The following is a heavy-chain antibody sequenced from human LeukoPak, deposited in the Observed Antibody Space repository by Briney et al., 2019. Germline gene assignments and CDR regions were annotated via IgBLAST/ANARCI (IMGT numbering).Heavy chain of an antibody. CDR3: ARDRGYSTFDY. J-gene: IGHJ4*02. CDR1: AFTFSSYW. V-gene: IGHV3-7*01. D-gene: IGHD4-23*01. Sequence: GGSLRLSCEASAFTFSSYWMSWVRQAQGKGLEWVANMKEDGGEIIYVDSVKGRFTISRDNAKNSLFLQMNSLRVEDTAVYYCARDRGYSTFDYWGQGTLSPSPQ. CDR2: MKEDGGEI.